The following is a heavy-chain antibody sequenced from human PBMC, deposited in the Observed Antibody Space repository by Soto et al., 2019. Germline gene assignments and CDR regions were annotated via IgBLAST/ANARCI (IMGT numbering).Heavy chain of an antibody. CDR2: VFDSGST. CDR3: ASCLISAGSCLRFLR. V-gene: IGHV4-59*01. CDR1: GCSMSGYH. Sequence: QVQLQDSGPGLVKPSETLSLPCTVSGCSMSGYHWTWIRQSPGKELAFIGSVFDSGSTKSNPSLRSRVAVSMDASKNQFSLSLSAVTAPDTSVYYCASCLISAGSCLRFLRWGQGTLVTVSS. J-gene: IGHJ1*01. D-gene: IGHD2-15*01.